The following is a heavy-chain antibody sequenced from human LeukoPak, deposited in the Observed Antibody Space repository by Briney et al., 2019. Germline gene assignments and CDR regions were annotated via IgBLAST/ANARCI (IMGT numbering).Heavy chain of an antibody. Sequence: GGSLRLSCAASGFSFSSYAMHWVRQAPGKGLEWVAVIWYDGSNQYYADSVRGRFIISRDNSKNTLHLQMNSLRAEDTAAYYCVKSGPDFGDLPSEYYFDFWGQGTLVTVSS. D-gene: IGHD4-17*01. J-gene: IGHJ4*02. CDR1: GFSFSSYA. CDR3: VKSGPDFGDLPSEYYFDF. V-gene: IGHV3-33*06. CDR2: IWYDGSNQ.